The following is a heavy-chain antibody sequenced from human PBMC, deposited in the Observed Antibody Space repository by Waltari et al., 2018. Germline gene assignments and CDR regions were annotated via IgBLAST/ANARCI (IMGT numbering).Heavy chain of an antibody. CDR3: ARDRAYTWNDGRWFDS. CDR1: GDTVPSNTVI. CDR2: IYYRSKWFN. V-gene: IGHV6-1*01. Sequence: QVQLRQSGPGLVKPSQTLSLTCAISGDTVPSNTVIWNWLRQSPSRGLEWLGRIYYRSKWFNDYADSVESRMTITPDTSKNQFSLQLNSVTPEDTAVYYCARDRAYTWNDGRWFDSWGQGTLVTVSS. J-gene: IGHJ5*01. D-gene: IGHD1-1*01.